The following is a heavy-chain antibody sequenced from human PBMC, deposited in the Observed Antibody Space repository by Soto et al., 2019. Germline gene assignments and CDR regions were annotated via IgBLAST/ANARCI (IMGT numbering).Heavy chain of an antibody. CDR1: GGSVSSGSYY. V-gene: IGHV4-39*01. CDR3: ARQRTSVVTQAYFDS. Sequence: PSETLSLTCTVSGGSVSSGSYYWGWIRQPPGKGLEWIGSIYYSGSTYNNPSLKSRVSMSVDTSKNQFSLKLRSVTAADTALYYCARQRTSVVTQAYFDSWGQGSLVTVSS. CDR2: IYYSGST. D-gene: IGHD2-21*02. J-gene: IGHJ4*02.